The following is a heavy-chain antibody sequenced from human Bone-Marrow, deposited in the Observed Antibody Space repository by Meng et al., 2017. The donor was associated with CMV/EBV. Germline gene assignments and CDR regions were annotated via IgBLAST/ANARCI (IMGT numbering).Heavy chain of an antibody. V-gene: IGHV3-23*03. D-gene: IGHD1-26*01. J-gene: IGHJ4*02. CDR2: IYSGGSST. CDR3: AKVGWVGAYYFDY. Sequence: GESLKISCAASGFTFSSYAMSWVRQAPGKGLEWVSVIYSGGSSTYYADSVKGRFTISRDNSKNTLYLQMNSLRAEDTAVYYCAKVGWVGAYYFDYWGQGTLVTVS. CDR1: GFTFSSYA.